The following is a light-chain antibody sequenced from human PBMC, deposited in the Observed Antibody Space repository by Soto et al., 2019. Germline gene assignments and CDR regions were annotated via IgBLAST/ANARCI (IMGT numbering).Light chain of an antibody. V-gene: IGLV2-14*03. CDR1: SSDIGAYNF. Sequence: QSVLTQPASVSGSPGQSITISCTGTSSDIGAYNFVSWYQQHPGKAPKLMLYDVSIRPSGVSDRFSGSKSGNTASLTISGLQAEDEADYYCSSYTSTSTYVFVTGTMVTVL. CDR3: SSYTSTSTYV. CDR2: DVS. J-gene: IGLJ1*01.